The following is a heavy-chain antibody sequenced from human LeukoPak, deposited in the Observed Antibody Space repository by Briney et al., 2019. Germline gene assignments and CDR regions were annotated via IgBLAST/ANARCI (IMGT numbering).Heavy chain of an antibody. CDR2: IYYSGST. Sequence: SETLSLTCTVSGGSISSYYWSWIRQPPGKGLEWIGYIYYSGSTNYNPSLKSRVTISVDTSKNQFSLKLSSVTAADTAVYYCARAGGYDFRSGYDWGQGTLVTVSS. V-gene: IGHV4-59*01. CDR1: GGSISSYY. CDR3: ARAGGYDFRSGYD. D-gene: IGHD3-3*01. J-gene: IGHJ4*02.